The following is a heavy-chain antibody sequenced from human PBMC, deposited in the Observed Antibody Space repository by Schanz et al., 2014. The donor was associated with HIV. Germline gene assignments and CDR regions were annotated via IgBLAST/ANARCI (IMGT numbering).Heavy chain of an antibody. J-gene: IGHJ6*02. Sequence: VQLVESGGGVVQPGRSLRLSCAASGFSLEDYAMHWVRQVPGKGLAWVSGMSWNRRRIGYGDAVKGRFTISRDNANNFVYLEMNGLRVEDTALYYCAKGIMGATEYYYGMDAWGQGTMVTVSS. D-gene: IGHD1-26*01. CDR1: GFSLEDYA. V-gene: IGHV3-9*01. CDR3: AKGIMGATEYYYGMDA. CDR2: MSWNRRRI.